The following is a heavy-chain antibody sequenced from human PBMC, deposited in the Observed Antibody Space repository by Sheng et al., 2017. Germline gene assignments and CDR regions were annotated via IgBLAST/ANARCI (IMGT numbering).Heavy chain of an antibody. Sequence: QVQLVESGGGVVQPGRSLRLSCAASGFTFSSYAMHWVRQAPGKGLEWVAVISYDGSNKYYADSVKGRFTISRDNSKNTLYLQMNSLRAEDTAVYYCARGPLRSQDYSGSYFPLLDYWGQGTLVTVSS. CDR3: ARGPLRSQDYSGSYFPLLDY. CDR1: GFTFSSYA. CDR2: ISYDGSNK. D-gene: IGHD1-26*01. J-gene: IGHJ4*02. V-gene: IGHV3-30*04.